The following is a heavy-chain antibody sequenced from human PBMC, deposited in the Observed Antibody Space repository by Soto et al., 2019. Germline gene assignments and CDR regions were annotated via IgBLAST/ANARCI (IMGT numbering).Heavy chain of an antibody. CDR3: ARDQVGALDV. CDR2: IKEDGSVK. CDR1: GFSFSNYW. D-gene: IGHD1-26*01. V-gene: IGHV3-7*01. Sequence: EVQVVESGGGLVQPGGSLRLSCAASGFSFSNYWMAWVRQAPGQGLEWVANIKEDGSVKQYADSVKGRFTISRDNGKNSQYLQMNSLRAEDTAVYYCARDQVGALDVWGKGTTVTVPS. J-gene: IGHJ6*04.